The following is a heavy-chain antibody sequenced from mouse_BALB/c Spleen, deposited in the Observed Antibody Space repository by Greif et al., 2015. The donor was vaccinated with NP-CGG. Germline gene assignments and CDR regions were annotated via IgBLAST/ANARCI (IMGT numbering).Heavy chain of an antibody. J-gene: IGHJ1*01. Sequence: EVKVVESGGGLVKPGGSLKLSCAASGFAFSSYDMSWVRQTPEKRLEWVAYISSGGGSTYYPDTVKGRFTISRDNAKNTLYLQMSSLKSEDTAMYYCARHGGYDVRDYWYFDVWGAGTTVTVSS. CDR3: ARHGGYDVRDYWYFDV. D-gene: IGHD2-14*01. V-gene: IGHV5-12-1*01. CDR2: ISSGGGST. CDR1: GFAFSSYD.